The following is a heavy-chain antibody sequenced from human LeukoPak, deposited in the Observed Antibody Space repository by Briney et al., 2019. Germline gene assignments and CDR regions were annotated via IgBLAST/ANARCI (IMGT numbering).Heavy chain of an antibody. J-gene: IGHJ4*02. V-gene: IGHV3-53*01. CDR3: AKAAVQWLVEAFDY. D-gene: IGHD6-19*01. Sequence: GGSLRLSCAASGFTVSSNYMTWVRQAPGKGLEWVSVIYSGGQKYDADSMKGRFTISRDNSKNTLYLQMNSLRAEDTAVYYCAKAAVQWLVEAFDYWGQGTLVTVSS. CDR2: IYSGGQK. CDR1: GFTVSSNY.